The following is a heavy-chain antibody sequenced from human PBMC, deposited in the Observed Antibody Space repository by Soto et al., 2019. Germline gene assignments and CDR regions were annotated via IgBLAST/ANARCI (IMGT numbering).Heavy chain of an antibody. CDR3: TRDDVLCDGGRCYGIPLTV. CDR1: GFTVSSKY. Sequence: PGGSLRLSCAASGFTVSSKYMTWVRQAPGKGLEWVSLIQSGGTTYYADSVKGRFTISRDTSENTLHLQMDSLRVEDTAVYYCTRDDVLCDGGRCYGIPLTVWGKGTTFTVS. J-gene: IGHJ6*03. V-gene: IGHV3-66*01. D-gene: IGHD2-15*01. CDR2: IQSGGTT.